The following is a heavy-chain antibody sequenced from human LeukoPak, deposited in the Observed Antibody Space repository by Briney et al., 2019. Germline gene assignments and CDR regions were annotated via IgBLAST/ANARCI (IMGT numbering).Heavy chain of an antibody. Sequence: ASVKVSCKASGYTFTSYGISWVRQAPGQGLEWMGWISAYNGNTNYAQKLQSRVTMTTDTSTSTAYMELRSLRSDDTAVYYCAGGGKIWFGELFDAFDIWGQGTMVTVSS. J-gene: IGHJ3*02. CDR2: ISAYNGNT. CDR3: AGGGKIWFGELFDAFDI. V-gene: IGHV1-18*01. D-gene: IGHD3-10*01. CDR1: GYTFTSYG.